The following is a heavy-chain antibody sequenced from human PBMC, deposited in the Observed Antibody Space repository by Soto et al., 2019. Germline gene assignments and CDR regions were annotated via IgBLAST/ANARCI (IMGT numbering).Heavy chain of an antibody. D-gene: IGHD3-22*01. CDR1: GFTFSSYA. V-gene: IGHV3-23*01. CDR2: ISGIGGST. CDR3: AKEPHYDSSGYYSSSPADY. J-gene: IGHJ4*02. Sequence: VVSLRISCAASGFTFSSYAMSWVRQAPGEGLEWVSAISGIGGSTYYADSVKVRFTISRDNSKNTLYLQMNSLRAEDTAVYYCAKEPHYDSSGYYSSSPADYWGQGTLVTVSS.